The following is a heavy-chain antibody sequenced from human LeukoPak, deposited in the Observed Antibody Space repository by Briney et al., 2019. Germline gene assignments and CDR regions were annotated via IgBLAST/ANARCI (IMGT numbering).Heavy chain of an antibody. CDR3: ARGRRPYSSSSGWFDP. CDR2: INHSGST. D-gene: IGHD6-6*01. J-gene: IGHJ5*02. V-gene: IGHV4-34*01. Sequence: SETLSLTCAVYGGSFSGYYWSWLRQPPGKGLEWIGEINHSGSTNYNPSLKSRVTISVDTSKNQFSLKLSSVTAADTAVYYCARGRRPYSSSSGWFDPWGQGTLVTVSS. CDR1: GGSFSGYY.